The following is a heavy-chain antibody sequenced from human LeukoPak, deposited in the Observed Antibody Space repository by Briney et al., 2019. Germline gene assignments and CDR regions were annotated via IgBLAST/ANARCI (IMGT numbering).Heavy chain of an antibody. Sequence: GGSLRLSCAASGFTFSSYWMSWVRQAPGKGLEWVANIKQDGSEKYYVDSVKGRFTISRDNAKNSLYLQMNSLRAEDTAVYYCARHSSGWYPDAFDIWGQGTMVTVSS. CDR2: IKQDGSEK. CDR3: ARHSSGWYPDAFDI. J-gene: IGHJ3*02. V-gene: IGHV3-7*01. D-gene: IGHD6-19*01. CDR1: GFTFSSYW.